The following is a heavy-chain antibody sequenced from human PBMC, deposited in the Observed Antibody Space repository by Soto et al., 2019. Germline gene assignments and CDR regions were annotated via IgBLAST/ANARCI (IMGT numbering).Heavy chain of an antibody. V-gene: IGHV2-5*01. CDR2: INWNDDE. CDR3: AHRHDLGGFDT. Sequence: GPTLVNPTQTLTLTCAFSGFSLNTRAVGVGWIRQPPGKALEWLALINWNDDERYSPSLKDRLTITKDTSKNHVVLTMTNIDPVDTATYYCAHRHDLGGFDTWGQGTTVTVSS. J-gene: IGHJ3*02. D-gene: IGHD2-15*01. CDR1: GFSLNTRAVG.